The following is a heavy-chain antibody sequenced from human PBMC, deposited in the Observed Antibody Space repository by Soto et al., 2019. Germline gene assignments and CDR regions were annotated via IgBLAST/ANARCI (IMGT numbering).Heavy chain of an antibody. Sequence: QVHLQQWGAGLLKPSETLSLTCAVYGGSFSGYYWSWIRQPPGKGLEWIGEINHSGSTNYNPSLKSRVTISVDTSKNQFSLKLSSVTAADTAVYYCARESAFYDFWSGYYMYYFDYWGQGTLVTVSS. V-gene: IGHV4-34*01. J-gene: IGHJ4*02. CDR1: GGSFSGYY. D-gene: IGHD3-3*01. CDR2: INHSGST. CDR3: ARESAFYDFWSGYYMYYFDY.